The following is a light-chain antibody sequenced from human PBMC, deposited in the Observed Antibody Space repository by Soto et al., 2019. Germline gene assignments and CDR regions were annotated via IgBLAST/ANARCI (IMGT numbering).Light chain of an antibody. J-gene: IGKJ1*01. CDR1: QSVSIN. CDR3: QEYDNWPPEGT. Sequence: TVLTQSPGTLSVSPGERASLSCRASQSVSINLAWYQQKPGQAPRLLIYGASTRATGIPARFNGSGSGTEFTLSINSLQSEDFAVYYCQEYDNWPPEGTFGQGTKVEV. CDR2: GAS. V-gene: IGKV3-15*01.